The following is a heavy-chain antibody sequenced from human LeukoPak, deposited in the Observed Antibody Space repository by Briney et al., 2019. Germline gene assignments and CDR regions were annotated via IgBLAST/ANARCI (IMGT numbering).Heavy chain of an antibody. J-gene: IGHJ4*02. D-gene: IGHD3-3*01. CDR2: IYPGDSDT. V-gene: IGHV5-51*01. CDR1: GDCFTSYC. Sequence: GASLQISSKGSGDCFTSYCIGWVRPRPGKGLGWMGIIYPGDSDTRYSPSFQGQVTISADKSISTAYLQWSSLKASDTAMYYCARLIDAYDFWSPFDYWGQGTLVTVSS. CDR3: ARLIDAYDFWSPFDY.